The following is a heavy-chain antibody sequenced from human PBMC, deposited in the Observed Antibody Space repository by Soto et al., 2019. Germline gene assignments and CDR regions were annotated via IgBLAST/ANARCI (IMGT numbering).Heavy chain of an antibody. V-gene: IGHV1-69*06. CDR1: GGTLSNYA. J-gene: IGHJ4*02. CDR3: ARVPDDYGDYGYY. Sequence: QVQLVQSGAEVKKPGSSVKVSCKASGGTLSNYAISWVRQAPGQGLEWMGGIIPIFVTPNYAQKFQGRVALIEDKSTSKAYMELSSLRSDETAVYYCARVPDDYGDYGYYWGQGTLVTVSS. D-gene: IGHD4-17*01. CDR2: IIPIFVTP.